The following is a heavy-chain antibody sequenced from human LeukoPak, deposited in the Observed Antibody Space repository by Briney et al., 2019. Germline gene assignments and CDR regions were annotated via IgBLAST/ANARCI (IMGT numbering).Heavy chain of an antibody. D-gene: IGHD3-22*01. Sequence: ASVKVSCKASGDSFTSYYMHWVRQAPGQGFEWMGIINPSGGSTSYAQKFQGRVTMTRDMSTSTVYMELSNLRSEDTAVYYCARGRHYYDNSDYYYEGDGFDIWGQGTMVTVSS. V-gene: IGHV1-46*01. CDR1: GDSFTSYY. J-gene: IGHJ3*02. CDR2: INPSGGST. CDR3: ARGRHYYDNSDYYYEGDGFDI.